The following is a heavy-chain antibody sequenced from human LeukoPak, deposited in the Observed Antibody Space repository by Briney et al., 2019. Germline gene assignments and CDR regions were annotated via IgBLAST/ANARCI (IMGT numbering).Heavy chain of an antibody. CDR3: TRLGNSSSWYTEDAFDI. D-gene: IGHD6-13*01. CDR1: GFTFSVSA. V-gene: IGHV3-73*01. J-gene: IGHJ3*02. Sequence: GGSLRLSCAASGFTFSVSAMHWVRQASGKGLGWVGRIRGKANTYATAYAASVKGRFTISRDDSKNTAYLQMNSLKTEDTAVYYCTRLGNSSSWYTEDAFDIWGQGTMVTVSS. CDR2: IRGKANTYAT.